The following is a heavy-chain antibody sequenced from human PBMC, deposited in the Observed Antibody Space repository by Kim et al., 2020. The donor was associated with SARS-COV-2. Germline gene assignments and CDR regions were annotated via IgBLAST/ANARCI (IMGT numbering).Heavy chain of an antibody. J-gene: IGHJ5*02. Sequence: ASVKVSCKASGYTFTGHYMHWVRQAPGQGLEWMGRINPKSGGTHYAQRFQGRVTVTRDTSISTVYMELSGLRSDDTAVYYCARDRSSGDYYTVSFDPWGQVTLVIVSS. V-gene: IGHV1-2*06. D-gene: IGHD3-10*01. CDR2: INPKSGGT. CDR3: ARDRSSGDYYTVSFDP. CDR1: GYTFTGHY.